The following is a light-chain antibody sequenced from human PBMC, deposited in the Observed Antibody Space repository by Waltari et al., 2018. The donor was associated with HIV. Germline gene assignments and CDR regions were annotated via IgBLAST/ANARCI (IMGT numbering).Light chain of an antibody. V-gene: IGKV1-33*01. CDR1: QDISKY. CDR3: QQYDSLPLT. Sequence: DIQMTQSPSFLSASVGDTVTITCQASQDISKYLNWFQQKPREAPKLLIYDASNLETGVPSRFSGSRYGTHFTFTIHSLQTYDIGTYFCQQYDSLPLTFGGGTNVEVK. J-gene: IGKJ4*01. CDR2: DAS.